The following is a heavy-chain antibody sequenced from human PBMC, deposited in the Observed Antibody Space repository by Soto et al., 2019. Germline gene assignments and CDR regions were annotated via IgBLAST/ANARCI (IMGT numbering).Heavy chain of an antibody. J-gene: IGHJ4*02. CDR3: AKAARSLLRFLVDY. CDR2: SSWNSGSI. V-gene: IGHV3-9*01. Sequence: EVQLVESGGGLVQPGRSLRLSCAASGFTFDDYAMHWVRQAPGKGLEWGSGSSWNSGSIGYADSVKGRFTISRDNAKNSLYLQMNSLKAEDTALYYCAKAARSLLRFLVDYWGQGTLVTVSS. D-gene: IGHD3-3*01. CDR1: GFTFDDYA.